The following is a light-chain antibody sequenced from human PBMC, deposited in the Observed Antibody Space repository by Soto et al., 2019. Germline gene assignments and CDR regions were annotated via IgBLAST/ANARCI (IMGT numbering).Light chain of an antibody. CDR3: QQYNSYSRK. Sequence: DIHMTQSPSTLSASVGDRVTITCRASQSISSWLAWYQQKPGKAPKLLIYKASSLESGVPSRFSGSGSGTEFTLTISSLQPGDFATYYCQQYNSYSRKFGQGTKVEIK. V-gene: IGKV1-5*03. CDR2: KAS. CDR1: QSISSW. J-gene: IGKJ1*01.